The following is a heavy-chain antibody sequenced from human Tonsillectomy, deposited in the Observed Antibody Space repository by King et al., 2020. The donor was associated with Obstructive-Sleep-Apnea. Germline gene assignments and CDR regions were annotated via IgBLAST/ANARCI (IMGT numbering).Heavy chain of an antibody. V-gene: IGHV3-33*06. CDR2: IWYDGHKK. CDR3: AKAPSVATDLRYFHNYHGMDV. CDR1: GFTFRNYA. Sequence: VQLVESGGGVVQPGGSLRLSCVVSGFTFRNYAMHWVRQGPGKGLEWVAVIWYDGHKKFYADSVKGRFTITRDNSKNTLNLQMNSLRVEDTAVYYCAKAPSVATDLRYFHNYHGMDVWGPGTTVTVSS. D-gene: IGHD3-9*01. J-gene: IGHJ6*02.